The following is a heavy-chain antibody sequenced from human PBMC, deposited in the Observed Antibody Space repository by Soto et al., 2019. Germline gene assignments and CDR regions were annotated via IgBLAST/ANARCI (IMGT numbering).Heavy chain of an antibody. Sequence: PSETLSLTCTVSGGSISSSSYYWGWIRQPPGKGLEWIGSIYYSGSTYYNPSLKSRVTISVDTSKNQFSLKLSSVTAADTAVYYCARLDAGYIAARPPRYFEYWGQGTPVTVSS. CDR1: GGSISSSSYY. J-gene: IGHJ4*02. CDR2: IYYSGST. D-gene: IGHD6-6*01. CDR3: ARLDAGYIAARPPRYFEY. V-gene: IGHV4-39*01.